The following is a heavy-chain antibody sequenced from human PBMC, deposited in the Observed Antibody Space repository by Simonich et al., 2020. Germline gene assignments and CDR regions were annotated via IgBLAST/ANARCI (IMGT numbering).Heavy chain of an antibody. J-gene: IGHJ4*02. CDR2: IYSGSST. V-gene: IGHV3-53*01. CDR3: ARWTATGYYFDY. D-gene: IGHD1-1*01. Sequence: EVQLVESGGGLIQPGGSLRLSCAASGFTVSSNYMSWVRQAPGKGLELVSVIYSGSSTYYADSVKGRFTISRDNSKNTLYLQINSLRAEDTAVYYCARWTATGYYFDYWGQGTLVTVSS. CDR1: GFTVSSNY.